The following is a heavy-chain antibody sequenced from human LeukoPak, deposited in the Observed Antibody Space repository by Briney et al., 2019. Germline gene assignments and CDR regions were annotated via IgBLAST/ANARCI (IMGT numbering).Heavy chain of an antibody. V-gene: IGHV1-46*01. CDR2: INPSGGSS. J-gene: IGHJ4*02. Sequence: ASVKVSCKASGYIFTTYYLHWVRQAPGQGLEWMGMINPSGGSSTSAQKFQGRVTMTRDTSTGTVYMELRSLRYDDTAVYYCATHTIFGVVTNDYWGQGTLVTVSS. CDR1: GYIFTTYY. D-gene: IGHD3-3*01. CDR3: ATHTIFGVVTNDY.